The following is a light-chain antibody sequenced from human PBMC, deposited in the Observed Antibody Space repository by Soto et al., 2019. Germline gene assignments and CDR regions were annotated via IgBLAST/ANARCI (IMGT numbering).Light chain of an antibody. J-gene: IGKJ2*01. Sequence: IVWTQSPGTLSLSPGERATLSCRASQSVSSSYLAWYQQKPGQAPRLLIYGASGRSTGIPDRFSGSGSGTDFTLTLSRLEPEDFAVYYCQQYGSSPYTFGQGTKLEIK. V-gene: IGKV3-20*01. CDR3: QQYGSSPYT. CDR2: GAS. CDR1: QSVSSSY.